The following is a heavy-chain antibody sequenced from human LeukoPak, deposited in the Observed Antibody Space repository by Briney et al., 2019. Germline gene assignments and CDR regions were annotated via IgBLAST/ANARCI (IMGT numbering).Heavy chain of an antibody. J-gene: IGHJ6*02. Sequence: GGSLRLSCAASGFTFTSYAMNWVRQAPGEGLEWVSAISGSGGSTYYADSVKGRFTISRDNSKNTVSLQMNSLRAEDTALYYCAKGYAYYYGPGSNYGMDVWGQGTTVTVSS. D-gene: IGHD3-10*01. CDR3: AKGYAYYYGPGSNYGMDV. CDR2: ISGSGGST. V-gene: IGHV3-23*01. CDR1: GFTFTSYA.